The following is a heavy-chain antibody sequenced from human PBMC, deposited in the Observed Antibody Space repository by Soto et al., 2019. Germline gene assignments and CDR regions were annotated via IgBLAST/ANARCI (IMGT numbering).Heavy chain of an antibody. J-gene: IGHJ6*02. CDR3: AGVVNVGYYYYAMDV. CDR2: INGDGIST. CDR1: GFTFSSHW. Sequence: PGGSLRLSRTASGFTFSSHWMDWVRQAPGKGPVWVSRINGDGISTNYAEFVQGRFTISRDNAKNTLYLQMNRLRVEDTGIYYCAGVVNVGYYYYAMDVWGQGTTVTVSS. V-gene: IGHV3-74*01. D-gene: IGHD2-15*01.